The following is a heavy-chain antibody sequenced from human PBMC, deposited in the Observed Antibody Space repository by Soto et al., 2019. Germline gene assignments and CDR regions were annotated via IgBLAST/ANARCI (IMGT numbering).Heavy chain of an antibody. D-gene: IGHD2-21*01. CDR2: MNPNSGYT. CDR3: ARVFGSIDY. J-gene: IGHJ4*02. CDR1: GYTFTSYD. V-gene: IGHV1-8*01. Sequence: QVQLVQSGAEVKKPGASVKVSCKASGYTFTSYDINWVRQATGQGLEWMGWMNPNSGYTGHAQKFXXRXTXXKDTSTSTAYMELSSLRSEDTAVYYCARVFGSIDYWGQGTLVTVSS.